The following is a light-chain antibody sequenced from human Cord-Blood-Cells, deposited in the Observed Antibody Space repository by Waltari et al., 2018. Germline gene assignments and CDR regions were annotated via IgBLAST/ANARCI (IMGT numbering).Light chain of an antibody. CDR3: QQSYSTPPLT. V-gene: IGKV1-39*01. CDR2: AAS. Sequence: DIQMTQSPSSLSASVGDRDTITCRASQSISSYLNWYQQKPGKAPKLLIYAASSLHSGVPSRFSGSGSGTDFTLTISSLQPQDFATYYCQQSYSTPPLTFGGGTKVEIK. J-gene: IGKJ4*01. CDR1: QSISSY.